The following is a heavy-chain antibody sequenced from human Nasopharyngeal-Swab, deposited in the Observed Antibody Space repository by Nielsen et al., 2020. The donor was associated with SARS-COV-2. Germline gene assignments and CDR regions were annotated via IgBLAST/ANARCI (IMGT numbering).Heavy chain of an antibody. D-gene: IGHD3-22*01. CDR3: LRGDSRDY. CDR2: ISDDSGAK. Sequence: LSLTCAASGFSFSTYTMNWARRAPGKGLEWLSSISDDSGAKYHADSVKGRFTISRDNAKNSLFLEMNSLRAEDTAVYYCLRGDSRDYWGPGTLVTVYS. J-gene: IGHJ4*02. CDR1: GFSFSTYT. V-gene: IGHV3-21*01.